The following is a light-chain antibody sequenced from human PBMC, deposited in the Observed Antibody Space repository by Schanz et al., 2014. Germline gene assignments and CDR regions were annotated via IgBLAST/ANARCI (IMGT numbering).Light chain of an antibody. CDR1: SSDVGTYSF. Sequence: QSALTQPASVSGSPGQSITISCTGTSSDVGTYSFISWYQHHPGKAPKLMIYDVSNRPSGVSNRFSGSKSGNTASLTISGLQAEDEADYYCCSYAGSYTFAVFGGGTKLTVL. J-gene: IGLJ3*02. CDR2: DVS. V-gene: IGLV2-23*02. CDR3: CSYAGSYTFAV.